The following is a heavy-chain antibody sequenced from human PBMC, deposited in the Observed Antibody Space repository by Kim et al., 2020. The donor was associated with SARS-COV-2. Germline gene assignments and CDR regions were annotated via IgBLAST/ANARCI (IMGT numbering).Heavy chain of an antibody. CDR3: AKADHDYSNPYYFDY. Sequence: GGSLRLSCAASGFTFSSYGMHWVRQAPGKGLEWVAVISYDGSNKYYADSVKGRFTISRDNSKNTLYLQMNSLRAEDTAVYYCAKADHDYSNPYYFDYWGQGTLVTVSS. CDR1: GFTFSSYG. J-gene: IGHJ4*02. CDR2: ISYDGSNK. V-gene: IGHV3-30*18. D-gene: IGHD4-4*01.